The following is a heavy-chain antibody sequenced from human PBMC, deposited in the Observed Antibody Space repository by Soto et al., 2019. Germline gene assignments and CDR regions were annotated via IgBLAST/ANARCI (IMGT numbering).Heavy chain of an antibody. CDR2: IYYSGST. Sequence: PSETLSLTCTVSGGSISSYYWSWIRQPPGKGLEWIGYIYYSGSTNYNPSLKSRVTISVDTSKNQFSLKMSSVTAADTAVYYCARLGASFQSLDPWGQGTLVTVS. CDR1: GGSISSYY. D-gene: IGHD7-27*01. CDR3: ARLGASFQSLDP. J-gene: IGHJ5*02. V-gene: IGHV4-59*01.